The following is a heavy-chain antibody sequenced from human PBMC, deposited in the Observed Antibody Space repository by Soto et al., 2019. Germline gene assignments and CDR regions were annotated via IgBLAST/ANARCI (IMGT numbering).Heavy chain of an antibody. CDR3: ARESAMTTVTTAVAFGV. J-gene: IGHJ3*01. D-gene: IGHD4-4*01. V-gene: IGHV3-11*01. CDR2: ISFNGGTI. Sequence: PVGSLRLSCAASGFTFSDYYMSWIRQAPGKGLEWVSYISFNGGTIYYADSVKGRFTISRDNVKNSLYLQMNSLGAEDTAVYYCARESAMTTVTTAVAFGVWGQGTMVTVSS. CDR1: GFTFSDYY.